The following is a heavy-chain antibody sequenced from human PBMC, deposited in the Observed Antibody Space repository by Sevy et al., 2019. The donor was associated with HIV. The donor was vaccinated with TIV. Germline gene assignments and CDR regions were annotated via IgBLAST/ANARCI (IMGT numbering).Heavy chain of an antibody. Sequence: SETLSLTCTVSGGSISSSNYYWGWIRQPPGKGLEGIGTIYYSGSAYYNSSLKSRVTIFIDTSNNQFSLRLSSVTAADTAVYYCARRDYYGYSDSWGQGTLVTVSS. V-gene: IGHV4-39*01. CDR2: IYYSGSA. D-gene: IGHD3-3*01. CDR1: GGSISSSNYY. J-gene: IGHJ4*02. CDR3: ARRDYYGYSDS.